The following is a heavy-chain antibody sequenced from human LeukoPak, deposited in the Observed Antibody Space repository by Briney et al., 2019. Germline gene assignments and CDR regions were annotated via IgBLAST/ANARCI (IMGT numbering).Heavy chain of an antibody. CDR3: ARAPEEWELLPHGHFDY. Sequence: GGSLRLSCAASGFTFSDYFMTWIRQAPGKGLEWVSYISGSGSNKYYADSVKGRFTISRDNAKNSLYLQMNSLRAEDTAVYYCARAPEEWELLPHGHFDYWGQGTLVTVSS. D-gene: IGHD1-26*01. J-gene: IGHJ4*02. CDR2: ISGSGSNK. CDR1: GFTFSDYF. V-gene: IGHV3-11*04.